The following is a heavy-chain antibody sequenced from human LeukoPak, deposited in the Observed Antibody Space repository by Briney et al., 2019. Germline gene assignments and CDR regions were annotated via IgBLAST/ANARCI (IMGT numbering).Heavy chain of an antibody. CDR2: ISYDGSNK. V-gene: IGHV3-30*18. J-gene: IGHJ4*02. CDR1: GFTFSSYG. CDR3: AKDPLWGEIVGASSFDY. D-gene: IGHD1-26*01. Sequence: GGSLRLSCAASGFTFSSYGMHWVRQAPGKGLEWVAVISYDGSNKYYADSVKGRFTISRDNSKNTLYLQMNSLRAEDTAVYYCAKDPLWGEIVGASSFDYWGQGTLVTVSS.